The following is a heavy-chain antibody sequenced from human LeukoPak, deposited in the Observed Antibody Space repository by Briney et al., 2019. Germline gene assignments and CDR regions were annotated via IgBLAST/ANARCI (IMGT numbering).Heavy chain of an antibody. CDR3: AKGDIVVVPAAAFDY. J-gene: IGHJ4*02. CDR1: GFSFSSYG. D-gene: IGHD2-2*01. V-gene: IGHV3-33*06. Sequence: PGGSLRLSCAASGFSFSSYGMHWVRQAPGKGLEWVAVIYYDGSFKYYADSVRGRFTISRDNSKNTLHLQMNSLRVEDTAVYYCAKGDIVVVPAAAFDYWGQGTLVTVSS. CDR2: IYYDGSFK.